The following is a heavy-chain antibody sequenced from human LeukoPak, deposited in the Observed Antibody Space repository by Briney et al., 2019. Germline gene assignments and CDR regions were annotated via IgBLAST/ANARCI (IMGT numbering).Heavy chain of an antibody. CDR3: ARSLAAAGSFDY. J-gene: IGHJ4*02. Sequence: ASVKVSCKASGYTFTSYYMHWMRQAPGQGLEWMGWISTYNVNTNYAQMLQGRVTMTTDTSTSTAFMELRSLRSDDTAVYYCARSLAAAGSFDYWGQGTLVTVSS. D-gene: IGHD6-13*01. V-gene: IGHV1-18*04. CDR2: ISTYNVNT. CDR1: GYTFTSYY.